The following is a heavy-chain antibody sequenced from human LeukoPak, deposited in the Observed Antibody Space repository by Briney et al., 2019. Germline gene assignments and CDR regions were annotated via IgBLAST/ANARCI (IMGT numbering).Heavy chain of an antibody. CDR3: ARVKIKFDYGGNSIDY. D-gene: IGHD4-23*01. CDR1: GHTFTRYG. V-gene: IGHV1-18*01. CDR2: ISAYNGNT. J-gene: IGHJ4*02. Sequence: ASVKVSCKASGHTFTRYGISGVRQAPGKGLEWMGWISAYNGNTNYAQKLQGRVTMTTDTSTSTAYMELRSLRSDDTAVYYCARVKIKFDYGGNSIDYWGQGTLVTVSS.